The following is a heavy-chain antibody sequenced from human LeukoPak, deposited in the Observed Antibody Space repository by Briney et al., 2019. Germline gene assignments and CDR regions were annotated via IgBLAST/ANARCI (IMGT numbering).Heavy chain of an antibody. CDR2: IYNDGRT. CDR3: AKDSAYRYSSSWYSYY. J-gene: IGHJ4*02. V-gene: IGHV3-53*01. Sequence: GGSLRLSCVASGFTVGRNYMSWVRQAPGKGLEWVSLIYNDGRTHYADSVKGRFTISRDNSKNTLYLQMNSLRAEDTAVYYCAKDSAYRYSSSWYSYYWGQGTLVTVSS. D-gene: IGHD6-13*01. CDR1: GFTVGRNY.